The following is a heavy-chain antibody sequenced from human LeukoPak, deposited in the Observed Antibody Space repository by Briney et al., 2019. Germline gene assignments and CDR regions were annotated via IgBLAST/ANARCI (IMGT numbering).Heavy chain of an antibody. V-gene: IGHV1-2*02. CDR3: ARVISGWDDFDY. J-gene: IGHJ4*02. Sequence: ASVKVSCKASGYTFTGYYMHWVRHAPGQGLEWMGWINPNSGGTNYAQKFQGRVTLTRDTSVSTAYMELSRLRSDDTAVYYCARVISGWDDFDYWGQGTLVTVSS. CDR2: INPNSGGT. D-gene: IGHD6-19*01. CDR1: GYTFTGYY.